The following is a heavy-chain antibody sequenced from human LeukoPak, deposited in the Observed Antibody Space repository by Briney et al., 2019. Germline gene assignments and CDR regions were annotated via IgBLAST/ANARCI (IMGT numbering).Heavy chain of an antibody. J-gene: IGHJ5*02. Sequence: GGSLRLSCAASGFTFSSFSMNSVRQAPGKGLEWVSYISSSSSTIYYADSVKGRFTISRDNAKNSLYLQMNSLRAEDTAVYYCARTLLYYYDSSGLHPWGQGTLVTVSS. CDR1: GFTFSSFS. CDR3: ARTLLYYYDSSGLHP. V-gene: IGHV3-48*01. CDR2: ISSSSSTI. D-gene: IGHD3-22*01.